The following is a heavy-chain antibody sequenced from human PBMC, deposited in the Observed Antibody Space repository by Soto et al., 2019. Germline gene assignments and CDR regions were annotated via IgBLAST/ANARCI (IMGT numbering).Heavy chain of an antibody. Sequence: LSCAACRFTVSSNYMSWVRLATGKGLQWVPVIYSGGSTYYADSVKGRFTISRDNSKNTLYLQMSSLRAEDTAVYYCARDVLPIGYCSGGSCFDAFDIWDQGTMVTVSS. J-gene: IGHJ3*02. CDR3: ARDVLPIGYCSGGSCFDAFDI. CDR2: IYSGGST. V-gene: IGHV3-53*01. CDR1: RFTVSSNY. D-gene: IGHD2-15*01.